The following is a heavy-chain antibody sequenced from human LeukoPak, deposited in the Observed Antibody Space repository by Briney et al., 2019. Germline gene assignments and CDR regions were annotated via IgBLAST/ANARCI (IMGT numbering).Heavy chain of an antibody. CDR3: AILDPVDTAMVNDY. Sequence: GASVKVSCKASGYTFTSYYMHWVRQAPGQGLEWMGIINPSGGSTSYAQKLQGRVTMTTDTSTSTAYMELRSLRSDDTAVYYCAILDPVDTAMVNDYWGQGTLVTVSS. CDR2: INPSGGST. J-gene: IGHJ4*02. D-gene: IGHD5-18*01. V-gene: IGHV1-46*01. CDR1: GYTFTSYY.